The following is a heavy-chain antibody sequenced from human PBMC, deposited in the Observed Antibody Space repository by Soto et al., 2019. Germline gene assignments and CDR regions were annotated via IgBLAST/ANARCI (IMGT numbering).Heavy chain of an antibody. D-gene: IGHD3-10*01. Sequence: ASVKVSCKASGYPFNSLDITWVRQAAGQGFEWMGWMSPNSGETDYAQKFQGRVTMTRDTSISTAYMELTGLTSEDTAVYYCARGVVWGMDDGCPGTTVTVSS. J-gene: IGHJ6*02. V-gene: IGHV1-8*01. CDR1: GYPFNSLD. CDR2: MSPNSGET. CDR3: ARGVVWGMDD.